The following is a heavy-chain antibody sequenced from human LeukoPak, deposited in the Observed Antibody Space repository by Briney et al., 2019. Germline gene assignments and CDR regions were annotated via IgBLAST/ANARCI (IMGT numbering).Heavy chain of an antibody. D-gene: IGHD3-22*01. V-gene: IGHV3-23*01. CDR3: AKSLGDHYDSSGSYYFDY. Sequence: PGGSLRLSCAASGLTFSSYAMSWVRQAPGKGLECISAISGGGVSTYYADSVKGRFTISGDNSKNTLYLQMNSLRAEDTAVYYCAKSLGDHYDSSGSYYFDYWGQGTLVTVSS. CDR1: GLTFSSYA. CDR2: ISGGGVST. J-gene: IGHJ4*02.